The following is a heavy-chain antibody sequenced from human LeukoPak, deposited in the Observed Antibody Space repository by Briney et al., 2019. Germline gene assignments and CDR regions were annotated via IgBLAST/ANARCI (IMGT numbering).Heavy chain of an antibody. Sequence: SETLSLTCAVYGGSFSGYYWSWIRQPPGKGLEWIGEINHSGSTNYNPSLKSRVTISVDTSKNHFSLKLNSVTAADTAVYYCARGGGLVPTHWFDPWGQGTLVTVSS. CDR1: GGSFSGYY. CDR2: INHSGST. CDR3: ARGGGLVPTHWFDP. V-gene: IGHV4-34*01. J-gene: IGHJ5*02. D-gene: IGHD5-12*01.